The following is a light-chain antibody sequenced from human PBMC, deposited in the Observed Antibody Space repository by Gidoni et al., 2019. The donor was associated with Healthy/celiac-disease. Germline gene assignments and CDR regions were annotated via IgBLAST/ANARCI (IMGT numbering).Light chain of an antibody. J-gene: IGKJ1*01. CDR3: QQYNSYSRT. V-gene: IGKV1-5*03. CDR2: KAY. CDR1: QSISSW. Sequence: IQMTQSPFTLSASVGDRVTITCRASQSISSWLAWYQQKPGKAPKLLIYKAYSLESGVPSRFSGSGSGTEFTLTISSLQPDDFATYYCQQYNSYSRTFGQGTKVEIK.